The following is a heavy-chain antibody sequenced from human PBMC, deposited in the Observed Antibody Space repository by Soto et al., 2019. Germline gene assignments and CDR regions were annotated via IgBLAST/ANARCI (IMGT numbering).Heavy chain of an antibody. CDR1: GFTFSSYW. J-gene: IGHJ5*02. D-gene: IGHD3-10*01. CDR3: ARDLRGWTNWFDP. CDR2: IKQDGSEK. V-gene: IGHV3-7*01. Sequence: GGSLRLSCAASGFTFSSYWMSWVRQAPGKGLEWVANIKQDGSEKYYVDSVKGRFTISRDNAKNSLYLQMNSLRAEDTAVYYCARDLRGWTNWFDPWGQGTLVTVSS.